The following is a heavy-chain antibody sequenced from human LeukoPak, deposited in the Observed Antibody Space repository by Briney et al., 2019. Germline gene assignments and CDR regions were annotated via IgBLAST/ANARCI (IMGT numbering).Heavy chain of an antibody. J-gene: IGHJ6*02. CDR1: GYTFTAYY. CDR2: INPYSAAT. Sequence: GASVKVSCKASGYTFTAYYIHWVRQAPDQGLEWMGWINPYSAATKYAQKSQDRVTMTRDTSVSTAYMDLSSLRSDDTAVYYCARGSYGSGSYPSDAWGQGTTVTVSS. V-gene: IGHV1-2*02. D-gene: IGHD3-10*01. CDR3: ARGSYGSGSYPSDA.